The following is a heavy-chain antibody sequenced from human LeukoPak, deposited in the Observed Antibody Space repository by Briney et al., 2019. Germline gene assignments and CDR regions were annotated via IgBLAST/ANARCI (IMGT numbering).Heavy chain of an antibody. CDR3: ARGSSWIQLWLEGNWFDP. Sequence: SETLSLTCTVSGGSISSYYWSWIRQPPGKGLEWIGYIYYSGSTNYNPSLKSRVTISVDTSKNQFSLKLSSVTAADTAVYYCARGSSWIQLWLEGNWFDPWGQGTLVTVSS. D-gene: IGHD5-18*01. CDR1: GGSISSYY. J-gene: IGHJ5*02. CDR2: IYYSGST. V-gene: IGHV4-59*12.